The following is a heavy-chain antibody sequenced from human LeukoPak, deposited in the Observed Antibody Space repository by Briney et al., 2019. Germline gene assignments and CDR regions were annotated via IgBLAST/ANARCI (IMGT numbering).Heavy chain of an antibody. CDR3: ARRDSSGWYYFDY. CDR1: GGSISGYY. Sequence: SETLSLTCTVSGGSISGYYWSWIRQPPGKGLEWLGFISYSGSTSYNPSLKSRVTISVDTSKNQFNLNLRSVTAADTAVYYCARRDSSGWYYFDYWGQGTLVTVSS. J-gene: IGHJ4*02. CDR2: ISYSGST. D-gene: IGHD6-19*01. V-gene: IGHV4-59*01.